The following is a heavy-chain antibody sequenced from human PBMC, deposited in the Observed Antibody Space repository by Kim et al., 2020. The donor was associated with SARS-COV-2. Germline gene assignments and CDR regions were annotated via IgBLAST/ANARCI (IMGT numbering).Heavy chain of an antibody. D-gene: IGHD3-9*01. V-gene: IGHV4-39*01. Sequence: SETLSLTCTVSGGSISSSSYYWGWIRQPPGKGLEWIGSIYYSGSTYYNPSLKSRVTISVDTSKNQFSLKLSSVTAADTAVYYCARSPTYYDILTGYYRNHNWFDPWGQGTLVTVSS. CDR1: GGSISSSSYY. CDR2: IYYSGST. CDR3: ARSPTYYDILTGYYRNHNWFDP. J-gene: IGHJ5*02.